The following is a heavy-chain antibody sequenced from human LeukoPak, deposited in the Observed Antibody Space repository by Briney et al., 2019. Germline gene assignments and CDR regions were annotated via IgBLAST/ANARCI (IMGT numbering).Heavy chain of an antibody. CDR2: INSDGSST. J-gene: IGHJ5*02. D-gene: IGHD3-10*01. V-gene: IGHV3-74*01. Sequence: GGSLRLSCAASGFTFSSYWMHWVRQAPGKGLVWVSRINSDGSSTSYADSVKGRFTISRDNAENTLYLQMNSLRAEDTAVYYCARHTYYYGSGSYYSDGWFDPWGQGTLVTVSS. CDR1: GFTFSSYW. CDR3: ARHTYYYGSGSYYSDGWFDP.